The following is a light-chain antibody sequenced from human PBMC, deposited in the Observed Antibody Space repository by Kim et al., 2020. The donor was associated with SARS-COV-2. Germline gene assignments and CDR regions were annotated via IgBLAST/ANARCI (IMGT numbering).Light chain of an antibody. Sequence: QSALTQPPSASGSPGQSVTISCTGTSNDIGGYNYVSWYQHHPGKVPKLIIYEVTKRPSGVPDRFSASKSGNSASLTVSGLQAEDEADYYCYSYTGSAWVFGGGTKVTVL. J-gene: IGLJ3*02. CDR3: YSYTGSAWV. V-gene: IGLV2-8*01. CDR2: EVT. CDR1: SNDIGGYNY.